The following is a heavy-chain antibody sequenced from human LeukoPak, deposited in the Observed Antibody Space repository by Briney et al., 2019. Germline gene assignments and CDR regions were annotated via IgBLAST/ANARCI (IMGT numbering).Heavy chain of an antibody. V-gene: IGHV3-48*01. CDR1: GFTFSSYS. J-gene: IGHJ4*02. D-gene: IGHD1-26*01. Sequence: GGSLRLSCAASGFTFSSYSMNWVRQAPGKGLEWVSYISSSSSTIYYADSVKGRFTISRDNAKNSLYLQMNSLRAEDTAVYYRARGKWELTKGPENFFDYWGQGTLVTVSS. CDR2: ISSSSSTI. CDR3: ARGKWELTKGPENFFDY.